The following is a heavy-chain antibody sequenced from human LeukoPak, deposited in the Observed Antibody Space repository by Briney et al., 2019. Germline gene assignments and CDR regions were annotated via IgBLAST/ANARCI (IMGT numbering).Heavy chain of an antibody. V-gene: IGHV4-39*01. CDR2: WYYSGST. Sequence: SETLSLTCTVSGGSVSSGSYYWGWIRQPPGKGLEWIGSWYYSGSTYYNPSLKSRVTISVDTSKHQFSLELSSVTAADTAVYYCARHYCGGDCFFGIGWYFDLWGRGTLVTVSS. J-gene: IGHJ2*01. CDR1: GGSVSSGSYY. CDR3: ARHYCGGDCFFGIGWYFDL. D-gene: IGHD2-21*02.